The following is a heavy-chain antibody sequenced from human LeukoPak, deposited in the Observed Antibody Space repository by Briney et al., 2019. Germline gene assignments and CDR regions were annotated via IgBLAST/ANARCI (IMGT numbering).Heavy chain of an antibody. D-gene: IGHD3-9*01. CDR2: IYYSGST. V-gene: IGHV4-39*07. J-gene: IGHJ3*02. Sequence: SETLSLTCIVSGGSISSSSYYWGWIRQPPGKGLEWIGSIYYSGSTYYNPSLKSRVTISVDTSKNQFSLKLSSVTAADTAVYYCARRMYYDILTGYRYDAFDIWGQGTMVTVSS. CDR3: ARRMYYDILTGYRYDAFDI. CDR1: GGSISSSSYY.